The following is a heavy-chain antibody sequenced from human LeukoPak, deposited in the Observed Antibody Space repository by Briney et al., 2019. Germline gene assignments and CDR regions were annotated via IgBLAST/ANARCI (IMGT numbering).Heavy chain of an antibody. J-gene: IGHJ6*04. V-gene: IGHV3-33*07. CDR1: GFTFMKYG. D-gene: IGHD2-15*01. CDR3: AKDLGSRYMDV. Sequence: GGSLRLSCGASGFTFMKYGMYWVRQPPGKGLEWVAVIWHNGSNKYYADSVKGRFTMSRDNSKNTLYLQMNSPRVEDTAMYYCAKDLGSRYMDVWGKGTMVTVSS. CDR2: IWHNGSNK.